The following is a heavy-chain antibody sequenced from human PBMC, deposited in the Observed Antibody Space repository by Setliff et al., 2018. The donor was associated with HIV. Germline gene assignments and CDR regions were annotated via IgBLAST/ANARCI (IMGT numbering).Heavy chain of an antibody. V-gene: IGHV3-66*01. CDR3: VSTNEGPLRFLYMDV. J-gene: IGHJ6*03. D-gene: IGHD2-8*01. CDR1: GFNVGDSY. Sequence: PGGSLRLSCAVSGFNVGDSYMRWARQSPGKGLEWVSVIYADGNTYYAESVKGRFIISRGNSKNTVFLQMNSLRAEDTAVYYCVSTNEGPLRFLYMDVWGKGTTVTVSS. CDR2: IYADGNT.